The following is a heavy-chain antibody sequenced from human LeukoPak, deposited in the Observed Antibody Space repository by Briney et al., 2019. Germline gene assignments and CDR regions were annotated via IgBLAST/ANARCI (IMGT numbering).Heavy chain of an antibody. CDR1: GFTFSSYG. D-gene: IGHD5-18*01. CDR3: AKDATRGYSYGLYYFDY. V-gene: IGHV3-30*02. CDR2: IRYDGSNK. J-gene: IGHJ4*02. Sequence: GGSLRLSCAASGFTFSSYGMHWVRQAPGKWLEWVAFIRYDGSNKYYADSVKGRFTISRDNSKNTLYLQMNSLRAEDTAVYYCAKDATRGYSYGLYYFDYWGQGTLVTVSS.